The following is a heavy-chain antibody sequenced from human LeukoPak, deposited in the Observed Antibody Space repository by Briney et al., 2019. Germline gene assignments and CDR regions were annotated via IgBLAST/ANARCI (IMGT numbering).Heavy chain of an antibody. CDR3: ARQAYSSSYYYYYYYMDV. Sequence: GESLKISCKAAGYSITSYWIGWVRQMPRKGLVWMGIIYPGDSDTRYSPSFQGQVTISADKSISTAYLQWSSLKASDTAMYYCARQAYSSSYYYYYYYMDVWGKGTTVTVSS. D-gene: IGHD6-6*01. J-gene: IGHJ6*03. CDR2: IYPGDSDT. CDR1: GYSITSYW. V-gene: IGHV5-51*01.